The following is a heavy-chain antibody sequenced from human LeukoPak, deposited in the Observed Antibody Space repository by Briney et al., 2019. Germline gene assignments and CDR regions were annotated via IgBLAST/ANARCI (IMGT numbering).Heavy chain of an antibody. J-gene: IGHJ2*01. CDR1: GFTFSSYA. CDR2: ISSNGGST. CDR3: ARVGIAAAGILNWYFDL. V-gene: IGHV3-64*01. Sequence: PGGSLRLSCAASGFTFSSYAMHWVRQAPGKGLEYVSAISSNGGSTYYANSVKGRFTISRDNSKNTLYLQMGSLRAEDMAVYYCARVGIAAAGILNWYFDLWGHGTLVTVSS. D-gene: IGHD6-13*01.